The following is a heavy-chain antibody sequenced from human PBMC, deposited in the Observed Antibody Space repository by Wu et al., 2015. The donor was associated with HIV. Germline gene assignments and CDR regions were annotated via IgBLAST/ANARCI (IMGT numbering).Heavy chain of an antibody. J-gene: IGHJ3*02. Sequence: QVQLVQSGAEVKKPGASVKVSCKASGYTFTGYYMHWVRQAPGQGLEWMGWINPNSGGTNYAQKFQGRVTMTRDTSISTAYMELSRLRSDDTAVYYCASYYYDSSGLTPDAFDIWGQGTMVTVSS. D-gene: IGHD3-22*01. V-gene: IGHV1-2*02. CDR2: INPNSGGT. CDR3: ASYYYDSSGLTPDAFDI. CDR1: GYTFTGYY.